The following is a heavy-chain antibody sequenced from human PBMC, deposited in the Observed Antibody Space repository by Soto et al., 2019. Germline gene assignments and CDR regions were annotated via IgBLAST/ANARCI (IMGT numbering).Heavy chain of an antibody. CDR1: GXTFSIYW. Sequence: GSLRLSSAASGXTFSIYWIHWVRQAPGKGLVWVSRMNSDGSSTNYADSVKGRFTISRDNAKNTLFLQMNSLGAEDTAVYYCARVVPGDAFDIWGQGTMVTVSS. CDR3: ARVVPGDAFDI. CDR2: MNSDGSST. D-gene: IGHD1-26*01. V-gene: IGHV3-74*01. J-gene: IGHJ3*02.